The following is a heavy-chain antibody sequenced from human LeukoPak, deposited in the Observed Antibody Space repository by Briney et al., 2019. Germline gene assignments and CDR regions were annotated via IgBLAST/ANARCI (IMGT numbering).Heavy chain of an antibody. CDR1: GFTFNSHS. V-gene: IGHV3-48*01. CDR2: ITSGSGTI. J-gene: IGHJ4*02. Sequence: GGSLRVSCAASGFTFNSHSMNWVRQAPGKGLEWLSYITSGSGTIYYADSVKGRFTISRDNAKNSLYLQMNSLRAEDTAVYYCARGLYGSGLYYFDYWGQGSLVTVSS. CDR3: ARGLYGSGLYYFDY. D-gene: IGHD3-10*01.